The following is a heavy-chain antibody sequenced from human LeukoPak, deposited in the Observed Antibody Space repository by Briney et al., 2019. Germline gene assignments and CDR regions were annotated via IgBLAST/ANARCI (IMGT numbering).Heavy chain of an antibody. CDR1: GFTFSSYG. J-gene: IGHJ4*02. Sequence: PGGSLRLSCAASGFTFSSYGMHWIRQAPGKGLEWVAVISYDGSNKYYADSVKGRFTISRDNSKNTLCLQMNSLRAEDTAVYYCAKDLPPIAVAGFFDYWGQGTLVTVSS. D-gene: IGHD6-19*01. CDR2: ISYDGSNK. CDR3: AKDLPPIAVAGFFDY. V-gene: IGHV3-30*18.